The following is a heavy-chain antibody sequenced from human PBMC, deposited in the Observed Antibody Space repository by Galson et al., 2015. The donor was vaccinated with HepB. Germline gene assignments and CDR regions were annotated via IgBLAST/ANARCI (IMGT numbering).Heavy chain of an antibody. CDR3: TKDRNSTSPGTYGMDV. D-gene: IGHD6-6*01. V-gene: IGHV3-23*01. CDR2: ISGSGGTT. Sequence: SLRLSCAASGFPFSTYTMSWVRQAPGKGLEWVSAISGSGGTTYYADSVRGRFTISRDNTKRTLYLLMNRLRGEDTALYYCTKDRNSTSPGTYGMDVWGQGTTVTVFS. J-gene: IGHJ6*02. CDR1: GFPFSTYT.